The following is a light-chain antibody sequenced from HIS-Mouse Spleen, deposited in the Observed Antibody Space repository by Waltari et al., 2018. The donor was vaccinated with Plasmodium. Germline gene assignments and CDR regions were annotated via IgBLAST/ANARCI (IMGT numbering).Light chain of an antibody. CDR3: QAWDSGTVV. J-gene: IGLJ2*01. Sequence: SYELTQPPSVSVSPGQTASITCSGDKLGDKYACWYQQKPGQSPVLVSYQDSKRPSGIPGRFSGSNSGNTATLTISGTQAMDEADYYCQAWDSGTVVFGGGTKLTVL. V-gene: IGLV3-1*01. CDR2: QDS. CDR1: KLGDKY.